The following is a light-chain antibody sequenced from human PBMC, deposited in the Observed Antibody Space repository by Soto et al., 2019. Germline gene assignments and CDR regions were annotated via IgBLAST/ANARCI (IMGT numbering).Light chain of an antibody. CDR1: SSNIGSNT. J-gene: IGLJ1*01. CDR2: SNN. CDR3: AAWDDSLNGYV. V-gene: IGLV1-44*01. Sequence: QSVLTQPPSASGTPVQRVTISCSGSSSNIGSNTVNWYQQLPGTAPKLLIYSNNQRPSGVPDRFSGSKSGTSASLAISGLQSEDEADYYCAAWDDSLNGYVLGNGTKVT.